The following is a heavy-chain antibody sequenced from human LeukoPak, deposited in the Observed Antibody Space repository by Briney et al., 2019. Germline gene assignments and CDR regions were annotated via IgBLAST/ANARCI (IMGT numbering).Heavy chain of an antibody. CDR1: GFIFSSDV. CDR2: IRGSGGNT. V-gene: IGHV3-23*01. J-gene: IGHJ2*01. D-gene: IGHD4-17*01. CDR3: AKDAATPYGDYTEDYWYFDL. Sequence: PGGSLRLSCAASGFIFSSDVISWVRQTPGKGLEWVSAIRGSGGNTYYADSVKGRFTMSRDNSKNTLYLQMNSLRAEDTAVYYCAKDAATPYGDYTEDYWYFDLWGRGTLVTVSS.